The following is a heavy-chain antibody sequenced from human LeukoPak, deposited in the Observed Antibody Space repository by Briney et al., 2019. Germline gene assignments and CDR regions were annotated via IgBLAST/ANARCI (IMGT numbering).Heavy chain of an antibody. J-gene: IGHJ4*02. CDR2: INPSGGST. CDR1: GYTFTSYY. CDR3: ARVGPVQLERRLEHFDY. V-gene: IGHV1-46*01. Sequence: ASVKVSCKASGYTFTSYYMHWVRQAPGQGLEWMGIINPSGGSTSYAQKFQGRVTMTRDMSTSTVYMELSSLRSEDTAVYYCARVGPVQLERRLEHFDYWGQGTLVTVSS. D-gene: IGHD1-1*01.